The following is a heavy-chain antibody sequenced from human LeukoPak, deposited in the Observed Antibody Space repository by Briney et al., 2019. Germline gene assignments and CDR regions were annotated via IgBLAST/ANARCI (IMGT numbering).Heavy chain of an antibody. V-gene: IGHV3-48*03. CDR2: ISSSGSTI. D-gene: IGHD3-22*01. CDR3: ARGLRYYDSSGPRGKYFQH. Sequence: GGSLRLSCAASGFTFSSYEMNWVRQAPGKGLEWVSYISSSGSTIYYADSVKGRFTISRDNAKNSLYLQMNSLRAEDTAVYYCARGLRYYDSSGPRGKYFQHWGQGTLVTVSS. J-gene: IGHJ1*01. CDR1: GFTFSSYE.